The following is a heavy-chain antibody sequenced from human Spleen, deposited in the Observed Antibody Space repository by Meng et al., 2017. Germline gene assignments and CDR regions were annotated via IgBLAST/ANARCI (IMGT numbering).Heavy chain of an antibody. J-gene: IGHJ4*02. Sequence: GESLKISCAASGFTFSSYWMSWVRQAPGKGLEWVANIKQDGSEKYYVDSVKGRFTISRDNAKNSLYLQMNSLRAEDTAVYYCARGYDSNYFDYWGQGTLVTVSS. CDR2: IKQDGSEK. CDR3: ARGYDSNYFDY. CDR1: GFTFSSYW. V-gene: IGHV3-7*01. D-gene: IGHD3-22*01.